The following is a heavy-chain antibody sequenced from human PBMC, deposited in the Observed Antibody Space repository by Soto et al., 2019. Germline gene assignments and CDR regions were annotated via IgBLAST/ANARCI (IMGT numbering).Heavy chain of an antibody. CDR3: ARGDAWTDEAFDI. V-gene: IGHV3-33*01. D-gene: IGHD5-12*01. Sequence: QVHLVESGGGVVQPGGSLRLSCAASGFTVSNYGMHWVRQAPGKGLEWVAVIWYDGNNKSYRDSVKGRFTISRDNSKNTVDLQMSSLRGEDTAVYYCARGDAWTDEAFDIWGQGTMVTVYS. J-gene: IGHJ3*02. CDR1: GFTVSNYG. CDR2: IWYDGNNK.